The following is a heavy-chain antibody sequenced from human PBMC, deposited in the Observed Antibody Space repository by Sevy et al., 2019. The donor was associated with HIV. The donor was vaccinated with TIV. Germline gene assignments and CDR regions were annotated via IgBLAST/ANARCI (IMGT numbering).Heavy chain of an antibody. V-gene: IGHV3-21*01. J-gene: IGHJ3*02. D-gene: IGHD2-2*01. Sequence: GGSLRLSCAASGFTFSVYSMNWVRQAPGKGLEWVSSISGDTYYTHYADSMRGRFIVSRDNAKNSLFLEMNSLTVEDTAVYYCTRASLLGYCSTTSCYYAFDIWGPGTVVTVSS. CDR1: GFTFSVYS. CDR3: TRASLLGYCSTTSCYYAFDI. CDR2: ISGDTYYT.